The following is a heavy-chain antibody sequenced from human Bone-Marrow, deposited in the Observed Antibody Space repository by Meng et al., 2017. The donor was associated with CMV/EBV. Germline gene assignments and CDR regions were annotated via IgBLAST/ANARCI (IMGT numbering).Heavy chain of an antibody. J-gene: IGHJ1*01. CDR2: IYWNDNE. CDR1: LSTRGVG. V-gene: IGHV2-5*01. CDR3: AHRLYDFWSGSHAEYFQH. D-gene: IGHD3-3*01. Sequence: LSTRGVGVGWICQPPGKALEWLTLIYWNDNERYSPSLKSRLTITKDTSKNQVVLTMTNMDPVDTATYYCAHRLYDFWSGSHAEYFQHWGQGTLVTVSS.